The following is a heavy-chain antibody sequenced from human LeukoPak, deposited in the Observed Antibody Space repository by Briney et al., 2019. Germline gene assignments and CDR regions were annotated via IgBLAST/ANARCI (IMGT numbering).Heavy chain of an antibody. D-gene: IGHD6-19*01. J-gene: IGHJ4*02. CDR2: INPNSGGT. CDR3: ARLGTPVAGYFDY. V-gene: IGHV1-2*06. Sequence: ASVKVSCKASGYTFTGYYMHWVRQAPGQGLVWMGRINPNSGGTNYAQKFQGRVTMTRDTSISTAYMELSRLRSDDTAVYYCARLGTPVAGYFDYWGQGTLVTVSS. CDR1: GYTFTGYY.